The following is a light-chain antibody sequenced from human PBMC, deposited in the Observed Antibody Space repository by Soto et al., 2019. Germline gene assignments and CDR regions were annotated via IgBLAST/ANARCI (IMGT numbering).Light chain of an antibody. CDR1: QSVSSN. J-gene: IGKJ2*01. CDR2: GAS. V-gene: IGKV3-15*01. CDR3: HQYGNGAYT. Sequence: IEITQSPATLSVSPGERATLSCRASQSVSSNLVWYQQKPGQAPRLLIYGASTRVTGIPARFSGGGSGTDFTLAISRLAHEDFAVYYCHQYGNGAYTFGQGTKVDIK.